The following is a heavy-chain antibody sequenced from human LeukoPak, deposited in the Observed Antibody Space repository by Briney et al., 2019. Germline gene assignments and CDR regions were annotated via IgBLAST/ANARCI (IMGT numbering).Heavy chain of an antibody. V-gene: IGHV3-74*01. D-gene: IGHD6-13*01. Sequence: GGSLRLSCAASGIIFSNYWMHWVRQAPGKGLVWVSRINRDGSSTYYADSVKGRFTISRDNSKNTLYLQMNSLRAEDTAVYYCAKDDPGYSSFGFQHWGQGTLVTVSS. J-gene: IGHJ1*01. CDR2: INRDGSST. CDR3: AKDDPGYSSFGFQH. CDR1: GIIFSNYW.